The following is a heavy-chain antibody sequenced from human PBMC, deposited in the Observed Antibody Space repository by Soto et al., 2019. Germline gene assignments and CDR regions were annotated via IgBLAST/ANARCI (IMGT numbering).Heavy chain of an antibody. CDR2: ISYDGSNK. CDR3: AKDGGYSYGPLFDY. D-gene: IGHD5-18*01. J-gene: IGHJ4*02. CDR1: GFTFSSYG. V-gene: IGHV3-30*18. Sequence: QVQLVESGGGVVQPGRSLRLSCAASGFTFSSYGMHWVRQAPGKGLEWVAVISYDGSNKYYADSVKGRFTISRDNSKNTRYLQMNSLRAEDTAVYYCAKDGGYSYGPLFDYWGQGTLVTVSS.